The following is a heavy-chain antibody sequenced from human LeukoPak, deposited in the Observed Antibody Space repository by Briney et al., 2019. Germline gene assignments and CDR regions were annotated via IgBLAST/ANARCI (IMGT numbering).Heavy chain of an antibody. CDR3: AREAARVVAAHFDY. J-gene: IGHJ4*02. CDR1: GFTFSSYW. V-gene: IGHV3-7*03. Sequence: GGSLRLSCAASGFTFSSYWMSWVRQAPGKGLEWVAKIKQDGSEKYYVDSVKGRFTISRDNAKNSMYLQMNSLRAEDTAVYYCAREAARVVAAHFDYWGQGTLVTVSS. D-gene: IGHD2-15*01. CDR2: IKQDGSEK.